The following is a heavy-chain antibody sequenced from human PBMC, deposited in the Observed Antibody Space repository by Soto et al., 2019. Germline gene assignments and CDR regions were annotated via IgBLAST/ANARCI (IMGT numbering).Heavy chain of an antibody. CDR3: ARLPYGSVSYEPPGYMDV. J-gene: IGHJ6*03. V-gene: IGHV4-39*01. CDR2: SYYSGST. CDR1: GGSISSSSYY. Sequence: SETLSLTCTVSGGSISSSSYYWGWLRQPPGKGLEWIGSSYYSGSTYYNPALRSRVTISVETTNNQFSLMLSTVTAAEKAVYYCARLPYGSVSYEPPGYMDVWGKGTTVTVSS. D-gene: IGHD3-10*01.